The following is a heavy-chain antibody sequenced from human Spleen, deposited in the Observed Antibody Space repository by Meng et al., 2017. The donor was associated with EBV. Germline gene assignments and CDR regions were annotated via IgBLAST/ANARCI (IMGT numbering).Heavy chain of an antibody. D-gene: IGHD3-22*01. CDR1: GGSSSGYYW. CDR2: IYHSGRT. Sequence: QVQRQESGPGLVKPSGTLSLTCTVSGGSSSGYYWYSWVRQPPGKGLEWIGEIYHSGRTNYNPSLKSRATISADKSETQFSLNLKSVTAADTAVYYCARGRGGYYIFDYWGQGTLVTVSS. CDR3: ARGRGGYYIFDY. J-gene: IGHJ4*02. V-gene: IGHV4-4*02.